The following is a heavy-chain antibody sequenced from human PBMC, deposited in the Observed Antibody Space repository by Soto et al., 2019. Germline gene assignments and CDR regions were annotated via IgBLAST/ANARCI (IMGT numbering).Heavy chain of an antibody. V-gene: IGHV3-30*04. CDR3: ARDPHSSWYAFDI. J-gene: IGHJ3*02. CDR2: ISYDGSNK. D-gene: IGHD6-13*01. CDR1: GFTFSSYA. Sequence: GGSLRLSCAASGFTFSSYAMHWVRQAPGKGLEWVAVISYDGSNKYYADSVKGRFTISRDNSKNTLYLQMNSLRAEDTAVYYCARDPHSSWYAFDIWGQGTMVTVSS.